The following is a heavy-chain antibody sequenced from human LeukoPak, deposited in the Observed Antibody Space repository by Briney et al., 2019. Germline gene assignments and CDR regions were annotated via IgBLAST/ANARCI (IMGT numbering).Heavy chain of an antibody. CDR2: ISYDGSNK. CDR1: GFTFSSYG. CDR3: AKGKWGHEYYFDY. J-gene: IGHJ4*02. D-gene: IGHD7-27*01. Sequence: PGGSLRLSCAASGFTFSSYGMHWVRQAPGKGLEWVAVISYDGSNKYYADSVKGRFTISRDNSKNTLYLQMNSLRAEDTAVYYCAKGKWGHEYYFDYWGQGTLVTVST. V-gene: IGHV3-30*18.